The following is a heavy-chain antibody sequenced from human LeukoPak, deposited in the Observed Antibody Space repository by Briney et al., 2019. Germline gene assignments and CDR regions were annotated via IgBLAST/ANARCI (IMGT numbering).Heavy chain of an antibody. CDR2: INQYERER. J-gene: IGHJ4*02. CDR3: AREYGVVGAPRDY. V-gene: IGHV3-7*01. CDR1: GFTCSSHW. D-gene: IGHD1-26*01. Sequence: GGSLRVSCAASGFTCSSHWRIGVRQAPGKGLEWVAIINQYERERDYVDSVKGRFTISRDNAKNSLFLPMNSLRGDDTAVYYFAREYGVVGAPRDYWGQGTLVPVSS.